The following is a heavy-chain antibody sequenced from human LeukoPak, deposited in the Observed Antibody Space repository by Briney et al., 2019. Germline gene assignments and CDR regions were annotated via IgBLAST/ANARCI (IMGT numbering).Heavy chain of an antibody. V-gene: IGHV4-39*01. Sequence: SETLSLTCTVSGGSVSSSSYYWGWIRQPPGKGLEWIGSIYYSGSTYYNPSLKSRVTISVDTSKNQFSLKLSSVTAADTAVYYCPSIPRDYDFWSGYYPIYYYGMDVWGQGTTVTVSS. CDR3: PSIPRDYDFWSGYYPIYYYGMDV. CDR1: GGSVSSSSYY. CDR2: IYYSGST. D-gene: IGHD3-3*01. J-gene: IGHJ6*02.